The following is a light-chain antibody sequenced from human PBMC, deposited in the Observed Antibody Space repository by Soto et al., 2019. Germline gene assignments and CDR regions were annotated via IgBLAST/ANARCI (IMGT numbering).Light chain of an antibody. CDR1: SGDIGSYNR. Sequence: QSALTQPASVSGSPGQSITISCTGTSGDIGSYNRVSWYQQHPGKAPKLIIYEVTDRPSGVSNRFSGSKSGNTASLTISGLQAEDEADYYCRSYTNITTRACVFGTGTKLTVL. V-gene: IGLV2-14*01. CDR3: RSYTNITTRACV. CDR2: EVT. J-gene: IGLJ1*01.